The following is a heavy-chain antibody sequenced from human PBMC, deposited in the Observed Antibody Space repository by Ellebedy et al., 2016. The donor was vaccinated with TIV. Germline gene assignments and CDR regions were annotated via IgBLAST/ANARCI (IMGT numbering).Heavy chain of an antibody. V-gene: IGHV3-30*01. CDR3: ARLELRRQHYYYALDV. Sequence: SVKGRFTISRDNSKNTLYLQMNSLRAEDTAAYYCARLELRRQHYYYALDVWGQGTTVTVSS. D-gene: IGHD4-23*01. J-gene: IGHJ6*02.